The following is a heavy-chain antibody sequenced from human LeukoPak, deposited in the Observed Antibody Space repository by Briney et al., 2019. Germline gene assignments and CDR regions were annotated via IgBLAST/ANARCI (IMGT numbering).Heavy chain of an antibody. Sequence: SETLSLTCAVSGYSISSGYHWGWVRHPPGQGQEWVGGMYHSGKTYYNLSLKSRVTISVDTSMYQFSLKLSSVTAADTAVYYCARTLYCSGTACYSPELFHSWGQGTLVTVSS. D-gene: IGHD2-15*01. V-gene: IGHV4-38-2*01. CDR3: ARTLYCSGTACYSPELFHS. CDR2: MYHSGKT. J-gene: IGHJ4*02. CDR1: GYSISSGYH.